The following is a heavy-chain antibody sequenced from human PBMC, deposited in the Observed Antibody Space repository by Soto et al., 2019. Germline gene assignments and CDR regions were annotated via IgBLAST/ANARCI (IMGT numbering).Heavy chain of an antibody. CDR1: GYTFTRSG. Sequence: ASVKVSCKASGYTFTRSGISWVRQAPGQGPEWMGWISSYNGDTNYAQTFQGRVTMTTDTSTSTAYMELRSLRSDDTAVYYCGREGVAPYYYYGMDVWGQGTQVTVSS. D-gene: IGHD5-12*01. CDR2: ISSYNGDT. J-gene: IGHJ6*02. CDR3: GREGVAPYYYYGMDV. V-gene: IGHV1-18*01.